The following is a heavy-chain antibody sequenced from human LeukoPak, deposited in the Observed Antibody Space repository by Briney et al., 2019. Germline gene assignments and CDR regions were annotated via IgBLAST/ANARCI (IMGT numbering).Heavy chain of an antibody. CDR1: GFTFSSYA. V-gene: IGHV3-23*01. J-gene: IGHJ1*01. CDR2: ISGTGGST. D-gene: IGHD2-15*01. Sequence: PGGSLRLSCAASGFTFSSYAMSWVRQAPGKVLEWVSTISGTGGSTYYADSVKGRFTISRDNSKNTLYLQTNSLRAEDTAVYYRAKRYCSGSNCHYFQHWGEGTLVSVSS. CDR3: AKRYCSGSNCHYFQH.